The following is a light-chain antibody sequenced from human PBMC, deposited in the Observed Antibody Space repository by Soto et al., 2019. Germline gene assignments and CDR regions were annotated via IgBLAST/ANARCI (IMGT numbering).Light chain of an antibody. V-gene: IGLV1-40*01. CDR2: VTT. CDR3: QSYDNSLSGLI. J-gene: IGLJ2*01. Sequence: QSVLTQPPSVSGAPGQRVTISCTGSSSNIGAGYDVHWYHQLPRTAPKLLIYVTTNRPSGVPDRFSGSKSGTSASLAIAGLQAEDEGDYYCQSYDNSLSGLIFGGGTKLTVL. CDR1: SSNIGAGYD.